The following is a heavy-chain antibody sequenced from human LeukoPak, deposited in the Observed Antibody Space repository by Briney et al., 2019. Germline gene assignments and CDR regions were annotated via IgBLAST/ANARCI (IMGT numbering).Heavy chain of an antibody. V-gene: IGHV3-48*03. J-gene: IGHJ4*02. CDR2: ISSSSSDM. CDR1: GFNFSSFE. D-gene: IGHD3-16*01. CDR3: ARVIGSYGDSAY. Sequence: PGGSLRLSCTASGFNFSSFEMNWVRQAPGKGLEWLAYISSSSSDMYYADSVKGRFTISRDNAKDSLYLQMDSLRAEDTAVYYCARVIGSYGDSAYWGQGTLITVSS.